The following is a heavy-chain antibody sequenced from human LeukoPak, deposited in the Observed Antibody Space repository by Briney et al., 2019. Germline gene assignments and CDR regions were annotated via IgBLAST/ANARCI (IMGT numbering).Heavy chain of an antibody. CDR3: ARDGPAGDHGVTTYSFDY. CDR2: IWYDGSNK. Sequence: PGTSLRLSCEVSGFSLRNHGMHWVRQAPGKGLKWVAVIWYDGSNKYYADSVKGRFTISSDNSMNTLYLQMNSLRVEDTAVYYCARDGPAGDHGVTTYSFDYWGQGTLVTVSS. CDR1: GFSLRNHG. J-gene: IGHJ4*02. D-gene: IGHD4-17*01. V-gene: IGHV3-33*01.